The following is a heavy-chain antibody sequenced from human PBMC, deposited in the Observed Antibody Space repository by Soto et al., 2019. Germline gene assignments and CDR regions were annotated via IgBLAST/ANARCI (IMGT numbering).Heavy chain of an antibody. CDR2: ISAYNGNT. J-gene: IGHJ4*02. CDR1: GYPFTTYG. CDR3: ARARRYGSSTSCYSSKTGLAY. D-gene: IGHD2-2*01. Sequence: ASVKVSCKASGYPFTTYGISWVGQAPGHGLEWMGWISAYNGNTNYAQKLPGRVTMTTDTSPSTAYMQLRILTSDDTAVYYCARARRYGSSTSCYSSKTGLAYRGQGTLVTFSS. V-gene: IGHV1-18*04.